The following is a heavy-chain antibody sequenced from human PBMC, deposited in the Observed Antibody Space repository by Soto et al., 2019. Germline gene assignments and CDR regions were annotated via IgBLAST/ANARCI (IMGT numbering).Heavy chain of an antibody. V-gene: IGHV3-13*01. CDR1: GFTFSSYD. J-gene: IGHJ3*02. D-gene: IGHD6-19*01. CDR3: ARERIAVAGTGAFDI. CDR2: IGTAGDT. Sequence: SGGSLRLSCAASGFTFSSYDMHWVRQATGKGLEWVSAIGTAGDTYYPGSVKGRFTISRENAKNSLYLQMNSLRAEDTAVYYCARERIAVAGTGAFDIWGQGTMVTVSS.